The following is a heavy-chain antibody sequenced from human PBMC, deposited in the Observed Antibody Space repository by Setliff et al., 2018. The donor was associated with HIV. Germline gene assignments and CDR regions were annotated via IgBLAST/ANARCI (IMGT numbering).Heavy chain of an antibody. D-gene: IGHD2-8*01. CDR1: GFSFSSYA. CDR3: VKAHWDPLYPDY. Sequence: PGGSLRLSCAANGFSFSSYAMSWVRQAPGKGLEWVSGIGGSGGSTYYADSVKGRFTISRDYSKNMVYLQVSSLRAEDSAVYYCVKAHWDPLYPDYWDQGTLVTIAS. CDR2: IGGSGGST. J-gene: IGHJ4*02. V-gene: IGHV3-23*01.